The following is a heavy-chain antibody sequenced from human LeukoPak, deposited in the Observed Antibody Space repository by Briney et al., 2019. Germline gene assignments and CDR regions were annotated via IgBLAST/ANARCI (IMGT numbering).Heavy chain of an antibody. D-gene: IGHD4-11*01. Sequence: SETLSLTCTVYGASISTYYWSWIRQPAGKGLEWIGRSYTSGSTNYNPSLKSRVTMSVDTSKNQFSLKLRSVTAADTAVYYCAREYSNSEPYYFDYWGQGTLVTVSS. CDR2: SYTSGST. J-gene: IGHJ4*02. CDR3: AREYSNSEPYYFDY. CDR1: GASISTYY. V-gene: IGHV4-4*07.